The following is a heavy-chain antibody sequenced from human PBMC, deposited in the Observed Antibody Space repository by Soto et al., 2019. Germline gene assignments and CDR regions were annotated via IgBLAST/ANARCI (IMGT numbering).Heavy chain of an antibody. Sequence: GGSLRLSCAASGFTFSSYGMHWVRQAPGKGLEWVAVISYDGSNKYYADSVKGRFTISRDNSKNTLYLQMNSLRAEDTAVYYCAKARTIAVSTSPFDYWGQGTLVTVSS. V-gene: IGHV3-30*18. D-gene: IGHD2-15*01. CDR1: GFTFSSYG. J-gene: IGHJ4*02. CDR2: ISYDGSNK. CDR3: AKARTIAVSTSPFDY.